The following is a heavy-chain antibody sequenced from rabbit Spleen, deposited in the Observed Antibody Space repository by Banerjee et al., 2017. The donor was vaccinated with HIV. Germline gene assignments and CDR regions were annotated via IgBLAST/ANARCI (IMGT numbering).Heavy chain of an antibody. CDR2: IDPFFGTT. CDR3: ARDLDDVIGWNFGW. J-gene: IGHJ6*01. D-gene: IGHD4-1*01. CDR1: GFDFSSYY. Sequence: HLKESGGGLVQPGGSLTLSCKGSGFDFSSYYMSWVRQAPGKGLEWIGYIDPFFGTTYYASWVNGRFTISSHNAQNTLYLQLNSLTVADTATYFCARDLDDVIGWNFGWWGQGTLVTVS. V-gene: IGHV1S7*01.